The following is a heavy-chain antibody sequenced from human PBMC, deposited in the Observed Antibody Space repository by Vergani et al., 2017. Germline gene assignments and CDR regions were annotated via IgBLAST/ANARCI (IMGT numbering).Heavy chain of an antibody. CDR3: AKDAGVAVAVRAFDI. Sequence: DVQLVESGGGLVKPGRSLRLSCAASGFTFDDYAMHWVRQAPGKGMEWVSGISWNSGSIGYADSVKGRFNISRDNAKNSLYLQMNSLRAEDTALYYCAKDAGVAVAVRAFDIWGQGTMVTVSS. CDR2: ISWNSGSI. V-gene: IGHV3-9*01. D-gene: IGHD6-19*01. J-gene: IGHJ3*02. CDR1: GFTFDDYA.